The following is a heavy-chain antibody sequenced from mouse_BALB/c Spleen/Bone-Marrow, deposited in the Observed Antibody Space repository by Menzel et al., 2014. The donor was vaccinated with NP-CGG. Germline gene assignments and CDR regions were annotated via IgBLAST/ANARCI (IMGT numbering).Heavy chain of an antibody. Sequence: EVHPVESGGGLVKPGGSLKLSCAASGFTFSSFAMSWVRQTPEKRLEWVATISSGGGYTYYPDSVKGRFTISRDNAKNSLYLQMSSLRSEDTAMYYCARQESIYDGYYGGFTYWGQGTLVTVSA. CDR3: ARQESIYDGYYGGFTY. V-gene: IGHV5-9-3*01. CDR1: GFTFSSFA. CDR2: ISSGGGYT. D-gene: IGHD2-3*01. J-gene: IGHJ3*01.